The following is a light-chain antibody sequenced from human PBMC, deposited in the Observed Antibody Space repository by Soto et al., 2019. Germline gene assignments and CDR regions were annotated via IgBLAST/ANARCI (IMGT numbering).Light chain of an antibody. Sequence: QSVLTQPPSVSAAPGQKVTISCSGSSSNIGNNYVSWYQQLPGTAPKLLNYENNKRPSGIPDRFSGSKSGTSATLGITVLQIGDEADYYCGSWDISLSALFGAGTKVTGL. CDR2: ENN. J-gene: IGLJ1*01. CDR3: GSWDISLSAL. CDR1: SSNIGNNY. V-gene: IGLV1-51*02.